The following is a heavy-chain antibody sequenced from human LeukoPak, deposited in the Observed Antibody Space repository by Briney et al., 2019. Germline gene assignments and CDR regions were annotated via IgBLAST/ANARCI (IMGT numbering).Heavy chain of an antibody. CDR2: ISYDGSNK. V-gene: IGHV3-30*18. CDR3: AKDVNYIRFLS. CDR1: GFTFSSYG. Sequence: GGSLRLSCAASGFTFSSYGMHWVRQAPGKGLEWVALISYDGSNKYYADSVKGRFTISRDNSKNTLYLQMNSLRAEDTAVYYCAKDVNYIRFLSWGQGTLVTVSS. D-gene: IGHD3-16*01. J-gene: IGHJ5*02.